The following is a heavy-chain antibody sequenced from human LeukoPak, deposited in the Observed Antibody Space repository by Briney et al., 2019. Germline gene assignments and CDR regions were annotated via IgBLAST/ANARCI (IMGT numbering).Heavy chain of an antibody. V-gene: IGHV1-69*04. J-gene: IGHJ6*02. D-gene: IGHD3-10*01. CDR1: GGTFRSYA. Sequence: SVKVSCKASGGTFRSYAISWVRQAPGQGLEWMGRIIPILGIANYAQKFQGRVTITADKSTSTAYMELSSLRSEDTAVYYCARARVTYYYGSGSSPTDYYYGMDVWGQGTTVTVSS. CDR2: IIPILGIA. CDR3: ARARVTYYYGSGSSPTDYYYGMDV.